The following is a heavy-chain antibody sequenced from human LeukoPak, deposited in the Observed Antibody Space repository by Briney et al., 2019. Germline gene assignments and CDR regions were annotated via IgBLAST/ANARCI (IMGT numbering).Heavy chain of an antibody. Sequence: GGSLRLSCAASGFTFSSYAMTWVRQVPGKGLEWVSFISVRGGSTYYADSVKGRFTISRDDSKNTLYLQMNSLRAEDTAVYYCARDWGIASRPCFDKWGLGTLVTVSS. V-gene: IGHV3-23*01. CDR1: GFTFSSYA. J-gene: IGHJ4*02. CDR2: ISVRGGST. D-gene: IGHD6-6*01. CDR3: ARDWGIASRPCFDK.